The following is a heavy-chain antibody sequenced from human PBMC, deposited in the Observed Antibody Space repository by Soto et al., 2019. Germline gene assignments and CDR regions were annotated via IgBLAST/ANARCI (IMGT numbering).Heavy chain of an antibody. CDR3: ARDLGVTVDMPTLSDAFDI. V-gene: IGHV1-3*01. CDR2: INAGNGNT. J-gene: IGHJ3*02. Sequence: QVQLVPSGADVKRPGASVKVSCKASGYTFTSYAMHWVRQAPVQRLEWMGWINAGNGNTKYSQKFQCRVTITRDTSASTAYMELSSLRSEDTAVYYCARDLGVTVDMPTLSDAFDIWGQGTMVTVSS. CDR1: GYTFTSYA. D-gene: IGHD4-4*01.